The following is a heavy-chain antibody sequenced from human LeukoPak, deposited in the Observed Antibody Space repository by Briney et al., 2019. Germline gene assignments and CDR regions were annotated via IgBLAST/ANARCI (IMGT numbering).Heavy chain of an antibody. CDR1: GFTFSSCW. CDR2: IKQGGSDK. D-gene: IGHD3-10*01. V-gene: IGHV3-7*01. J-gene: IGHJ4*02. CDR3: ASHLQNSGYYVSGDYFVY. Sequence: AGGSLRLSCAASGFTFSSCWMSWVRQAPGKGLEWVANIKQGGSDKYYVDSVKGRFPISRDNAKNSLYLQMNRLRAEDTAVYYCASHLQNSGYYVSGDYFVYTGQGTLVTASS.